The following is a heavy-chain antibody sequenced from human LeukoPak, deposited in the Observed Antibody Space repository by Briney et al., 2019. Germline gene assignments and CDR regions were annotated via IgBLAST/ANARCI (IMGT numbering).Heavy chain of an antibody. Sequence: TSETLSLTCTVSGGSISSYYWSWIRQPPGKGLEWIGYISYSGITNYNPSLKSRVTISIDTSKNQFSLKLSSVTAADTAVYYCARGVNWIDPWGQGTLVTVSS. J-gene: IGHJ5*02. CDR1: GGSISSYY. D-gene: IGHD3-16*01. CDR2: ISYSGIT. V-gene: IGHV4-59*01. CDR3: ARGVNWIDP.